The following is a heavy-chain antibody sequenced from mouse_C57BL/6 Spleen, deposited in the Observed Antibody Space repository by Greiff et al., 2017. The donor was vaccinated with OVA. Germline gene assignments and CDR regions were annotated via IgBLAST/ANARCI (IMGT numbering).Heavy chain of an antibody. D-gene: IGHD2-4*01. J-gene: IGHJ3*01. CDR3: ARDDYDSPWFAY. CDR2: INPNNGGT. Sequence: VQLKESGPELVKPGASVKIPCKASGYTFTDYNMDWVKQSHGKSLEWIGDINPNNGGTIYNQKFKGKATLTVDKSSSTAYMELRSLTSEDTAVYYCARDDYDSPWFAYWGQGTLVTVSA. V-gene: IGHV1-18*01. CDR1: GYTFTDYN.